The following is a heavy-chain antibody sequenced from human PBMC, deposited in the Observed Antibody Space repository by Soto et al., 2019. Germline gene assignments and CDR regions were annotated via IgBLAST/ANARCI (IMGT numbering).Heavy chain of an antibody. Sequence: SQTPSRTCAISGDSVSSNSAAWNWIRQSPSGGLEWLGRTYYRSKWYNDYAVSVKSRLTINPDTSKNQFSLQLNSVTPEDTAVYYCARDNLAGIAAPFDPWGQGTLVTVSS. J-gene: IGHJ5*02. CDR1: GDSVSSNSAA. CDR2: TYYRSKWYN. CDR3: ARDNLAGIAAPFDP. D-gene: IGHD6-6*01. V-gene: IGHV6-1*01.